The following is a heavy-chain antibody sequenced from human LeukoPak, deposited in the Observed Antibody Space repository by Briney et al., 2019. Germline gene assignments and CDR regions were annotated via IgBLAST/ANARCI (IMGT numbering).Heavy chain of an antibody. D-gene: IGHD3-10*01. V-gene: IGHV4-34*01. CDR2: INHSGST. J-gene: IGHJ4*02. CDR1: GGSFSGYY. Sequence: KPSETLSLTCAVYGGSFSGYYWGWIRQPPGKGLEWIGEINHSGSTNYNPSLKSRVTISVDTSKNQFSLKLSSVTAADTAVYYCARRGASIWFGEKYYFDYWGQGTLVTVSS. CDR3: ARRGASIWFGEKYYFDY.